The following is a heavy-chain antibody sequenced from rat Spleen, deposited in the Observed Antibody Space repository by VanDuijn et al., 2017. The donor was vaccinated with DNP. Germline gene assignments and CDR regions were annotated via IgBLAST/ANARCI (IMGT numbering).Heavy chain of an antibody. CDR1: GFTFSSFW. Sequence: EVQLLDTGGDLVQPGRSLKLSCVASGFTFSSFWMHWIRQAPGKGLEWVASINSDGDVTQYPDSVRGRFTISRDNAKNTLYLQMNSLRSEDTATYYCATHTFTPGITTPFAYWGQGTLVTVSS. J-gene: IGHJ3*01. CDR2: INSDGDVT. V-gene: IGHV5-58*01. CDR3: ATHTFTPGITTPFAY. D-gene: IGHD1-4*01.